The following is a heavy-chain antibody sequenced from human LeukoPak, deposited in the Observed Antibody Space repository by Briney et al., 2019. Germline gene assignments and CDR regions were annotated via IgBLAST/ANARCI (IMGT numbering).Heavy chain of an antibody. CDR1: GYSISSGYY. D-gene: IGHD1/OR15-1a*01. J-gene: IGHJ5*01. Sequence: KPSETLSLTCAVSGYSISSGYYWGWIRQPPGRGLEWIGSIYHSGSTYYNPSLKSRVTISVDTSKNQFSLKLSSMTAADTAVYYCARILLRNKNWFDSWGQGTLVTVSS. CDR2: IYHSGST. CDR3: ARILLRNKNWFDS. V-gene: IGHV4-38-2*01.